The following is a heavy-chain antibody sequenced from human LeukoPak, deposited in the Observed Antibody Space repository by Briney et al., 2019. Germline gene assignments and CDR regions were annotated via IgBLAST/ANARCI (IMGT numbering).Heavy chain of an antibody. J-gene: IGHJ3*02. CDR1: GFTFSKYA. D-gene: IGHD1-26*01. V-gene: IGHV3-33*01. Sequence: GRSLRLSCAASGFTFSKYAMHWVRQTPGKGLEWVAAIWNDGSDENYADSVKGRFTISSDNSKNTLYLQMNSLRAEDTAVYYCAFEIGRGQGAFDIWGQGTMITVSS. CDR2: IWNDGSDE. CDR3: AFEIGRGQGAFDI.